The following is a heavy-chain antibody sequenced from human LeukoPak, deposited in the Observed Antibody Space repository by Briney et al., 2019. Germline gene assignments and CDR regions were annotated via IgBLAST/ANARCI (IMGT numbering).Heavy chain of an antibody. V-gene: IGHV3-23*01. CDR1: GFTFSNYA. CDR3: TTGDRYCTGGSCYFYAFHI. J-gene: IGHJ3*02. D-gene: IGHD2-15*01. CDR2: ISGGGDNT. Sequence: GGFLRLSCAASGFTFSNYAMSWVRQAPGKGLEWVSGISGGGDNTYYADFVKCRFTISRDNSMNTLFLQVNGLKTEDTAVYYCTTGDRYCTGGSCYFYAFHIWGQGTRVTVSS.